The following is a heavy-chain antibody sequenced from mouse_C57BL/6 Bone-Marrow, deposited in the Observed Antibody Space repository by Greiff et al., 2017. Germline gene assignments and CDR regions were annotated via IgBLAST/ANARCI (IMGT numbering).Heavy chain of an antibody. CDR1: GYTFTSYW. CDR2: IDPSDSYT. J-gene: IGHJ2*01. V-gene: IGHV1-59*01. CDR3: ARGRWDY. Sequence: QVQLQQPGAELVRPGTSVKLSCKASGYTFTSYWMHWVKQRPGQGLEWIGVIDPSDSYTNYNQKFKGKATLTVDTSSSTAYMQLSSLTSEDSAVYYCARGRWDYWGQGTTLTVSS.